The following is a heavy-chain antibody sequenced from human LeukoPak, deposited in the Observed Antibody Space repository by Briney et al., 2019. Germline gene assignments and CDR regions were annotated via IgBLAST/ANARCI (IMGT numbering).Heavy chain of an antibody. CDR2: ISSSGSTI. V-gene: IGHV3-48*03. D-gene: IGHD3-22*01. CDR3: AGGYYYDSSGYYYLPDI. J-gene: IGHJ3*02. Sequence: GGSLRLSCAASGFTFSSYEMNWVRQAPGKGLEWVSYISSSGSTIYYADSVKGRFTISRDNAENSLYLQMNSLRAEDTAVYYCAGGYYYDSSGYYYLPDIWGQGTMVTVSS. CDR1: GFTFSSYE.